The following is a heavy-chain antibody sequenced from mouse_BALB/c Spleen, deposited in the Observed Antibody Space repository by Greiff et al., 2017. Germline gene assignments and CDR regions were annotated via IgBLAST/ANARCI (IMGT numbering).Heavy chain of an antibody. CDR2: ISSGSSNI. J-gene: IGHJ4*01. Sequence: DVHLVESGGGLVQPGGSRKLSCAASGFTFSSFGMHWVRQAPEKGLEWVAYISSGSSNIYYADTVKGRFTISRDNPKNTLFLQMTSLRSEDTAMYYCAITTARAMDYWGQGTSVTVSS. V-gene: IGHV5-17*02. D-gene: IGHD1-2*01. CDR3: AITTARAMDY. CDR1: GFTFSSFG.